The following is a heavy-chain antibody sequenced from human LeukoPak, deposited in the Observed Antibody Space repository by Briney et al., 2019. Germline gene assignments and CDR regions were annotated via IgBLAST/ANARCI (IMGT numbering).Heavy chain of an antibody. D-gene: IGHD2-21*01. CDR2: IYYSGST. CDR3: AREEDCGGDCRDAFDI. V-gene: IGHV4-59*01. Sequence: SETLSLTCTVSGGSISSYYWSWIRQPPGKGLEWIGYIYYSGSTNYNPSLKSRVTISVDTSKNQFSLKLSSVTAADTAVYYCAREEDCGGDCRDAFDIWGQGTMVTVSS. CDR1: GGSISSYY. J-gene: IGHJ3*02.